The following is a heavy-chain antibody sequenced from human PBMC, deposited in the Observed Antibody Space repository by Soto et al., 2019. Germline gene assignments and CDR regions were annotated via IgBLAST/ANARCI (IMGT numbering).Heavy chain of an antibody. V-gene: IGHV1-69*13. D-gene: IGHD3-3*01. J-gene: IGHJ6*02. Sequence: SXKVSFKASGGTXNSYAISLVRQAPGQGLEWMGGIIPIFGTANYAQKFQGRVTITADESTSTAYMELSSLRSEDTAVYYCARGRYDFWSGHGYYYGMDVWGQGTTGTVSS. CDR2: IIPIFGTA. CDR1: GGTXNSYA. CDR3: ARGRYDFWSGHGYYYGMDV.